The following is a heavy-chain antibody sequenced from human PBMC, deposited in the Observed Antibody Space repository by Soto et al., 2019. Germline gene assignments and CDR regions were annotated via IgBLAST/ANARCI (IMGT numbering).Heavy chain of an antibody. V-gene: IGHV3-43*01. CDR1: GFTFDDYT. CDR3: AKDGKKRYSYGYYFDY. D-gene: IGHD5-18*01. J-gene: IGHJ4*02. CDR2: ISWDGGST. Sequence: GGSLRLSCAASGFTFDDYTMHWVRQAPGKGLEWVSLISWDGGSTYYADSVKGRFTISRDNSKNSLYLQMNSLRTEDTALYYCAKDGKKRYSYGYYFDYWGQGTLVTVSS.